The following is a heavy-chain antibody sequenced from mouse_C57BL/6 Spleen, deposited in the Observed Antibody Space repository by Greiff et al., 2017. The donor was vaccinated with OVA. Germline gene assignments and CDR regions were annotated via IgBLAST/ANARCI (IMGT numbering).Heavy chain of an antibody. V-gene: IGHV5-6*01. CDR1: GFTFSSYG. CDR2: ISSGGSYT. Sequence: EVKLMESGGDLVKPGGSLKLSCAASGFTFSSYGMSWVRQTPDKRLEWVATISSGGSYTYYPDSVKGRFTISRDNAKNTLYLQMSSLKSEDTAMYYCARHKGSTYAMDYWGQGTSVTVAS. J-gene: IGHJ4*01. CDR3: ARHKGSTYAMDY. D-gene: IGHD6-1*01.